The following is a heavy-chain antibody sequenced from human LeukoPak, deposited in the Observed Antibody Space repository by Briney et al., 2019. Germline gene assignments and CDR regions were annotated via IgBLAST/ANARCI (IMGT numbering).Heavy chain of an antibody. D-gene: IGHD2-2*02. CDR3: ARVGCSDISCYTWFDP. CDR1: GYTFTSYD. V-gene: IGHV1-2*02. CDR2: INPNGGGT. Sequence: SSVKVSLKASGYTFTSYDIHWVRQAPGQGLEWMGWINPNGGGTKYAQRFKGRVTITRDTSISTAYMELNKLRSDGTAFYYCARVGCSDISCYTWFDPWGQGTLVTVSS. J-gene: IGHJ5*02.